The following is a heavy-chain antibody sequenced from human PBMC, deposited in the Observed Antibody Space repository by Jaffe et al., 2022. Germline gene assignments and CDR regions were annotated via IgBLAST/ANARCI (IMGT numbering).Heavy chain of an antibody. D-gene: IGHD3-16*02. J-gene: IGHJ4*02. CDR1: GYSISSGYY. CDR2: IYHSGST. V-gene: IGHV4-38-2*01. Sequence: QVQLQESGPGLVKPSETLSLTCAVSGYSISSGYYWGWIRQPPGKGLEWIGSIYHSGSTYYNPSLKSRVTISVDTSKNQFSLKLSSVTAADTAVYYCARAYYDYVWGSYRYAFDYWGQGTLVTVSS. CDR3: ARAYYDYVWGSYRYAFDY.